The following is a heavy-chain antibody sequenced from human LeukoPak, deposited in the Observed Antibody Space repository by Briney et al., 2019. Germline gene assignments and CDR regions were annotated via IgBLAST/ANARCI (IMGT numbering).Heavy chain of an antibody. V-gene: IGHV3-30*02. D-gene: IGHD3-3*01. CDR1: GFTLSSYG. J-gene: IGHJ4*02. CDR2: IRYDGSNK. Sequence: GGSLRLSCAASGFTLSSYGMHWVRQAPGKGLEWVAFIRYDGSNKYYADSVKGRFTISRDNSKNTLYLQMNSLSAEDTAVYYCARDAIFGVINFDYWGQGALVTVSS. CDR3: ARDAIFGVINFDY.